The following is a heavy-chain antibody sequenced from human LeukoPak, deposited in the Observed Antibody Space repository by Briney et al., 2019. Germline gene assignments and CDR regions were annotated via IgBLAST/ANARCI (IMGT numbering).Heavy chain of an antibody. V-gene: IGHV1-18*01. CDR1: GYTFTSYG. CDR3: ARDHSYYDFWSGYFDY. D-gene: IGHD3-3*01. CDR2: ISAYNGNT. J-gene: IGHJ4*02. Sequence: ASVKVSCKASGYTFTSYGISWLRQAPGQGLEWMGWISAYNGNTNYAQKLQGRVTMTTDTSTSTAYMELRSLRSDDTAVYYCARDHSYYDFWSGYFDYWGQGTLVTVSS.